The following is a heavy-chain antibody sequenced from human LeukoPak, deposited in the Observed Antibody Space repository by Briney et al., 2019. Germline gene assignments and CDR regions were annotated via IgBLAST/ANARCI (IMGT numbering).Heavy chain of an antibody. CDR3: ARGSQEWLPTPPRFDY. Sequence: SQTLSLTCAISGDSVSSNSAAWNWIRQSPSRGLEWLGRTYYRSKWYNDYAVSVKSRITINPDTSKNQFSLQPNSVTPEDTAVYYCARGSQEWLPTPPRFDYWGQGTLVTVSS. J-gene: IGHJ4*02. V-gene: IGHV6-1*01. CDR1: GDSVSSNSAA. CDR2: TYYRSKWYN. D-gene: IGHD6-19*01.